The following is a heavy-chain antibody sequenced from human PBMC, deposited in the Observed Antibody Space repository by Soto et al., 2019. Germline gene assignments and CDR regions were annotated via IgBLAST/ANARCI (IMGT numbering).Heavy chain of an antibody. CDR3: ARGGLQPPYYYYGMDV. D-gene: IGHD4-4*01. CDR2: IYYSGSS. V-gene: IGHV4-31*03. CDR1: GGSISSGGYY. Sequence: SETLSLTCTVSGGSISSGGYYWSWIRQHPGKGLEWIGYIYYSGSSYYNPSLKSRVTISVDTSKNQFSLKLSSVTAADTAVYYCARGGLQPPYYYYGMDVWGQGTTVTVSS. J-gene: IGHJ6*02.